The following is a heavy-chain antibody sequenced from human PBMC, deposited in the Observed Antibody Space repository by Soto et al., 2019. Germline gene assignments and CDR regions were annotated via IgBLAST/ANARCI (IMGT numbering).Heavy chain of an antibody. Sequence: ASVKVSCKASGYTCTGYYMHWVLRSRGQGLEWMGWINPNSGGTNYAQKFQGRVTMTRDTSISTAYMELSRLRSDDTAVYYCARYVVVAATRFFGYWGQGTLVTVSS. CDR2: INPNSGGT. D-gene: IGHD2-15*01. V-gene: IGHV1-2*02. CDR3: ARYVVVAATRFFGY. J-gene: IGHJ4*02. CDR1: GYTCTGYY.